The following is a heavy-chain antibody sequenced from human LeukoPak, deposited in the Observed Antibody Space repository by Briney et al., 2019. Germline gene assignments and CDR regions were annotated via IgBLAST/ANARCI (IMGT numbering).Heavy chain of an antibody. J-gene: IGHJ4*02. V-gene: IGHV3-30*03. Sequence: GGSLRLSCAASGFTFSSYGMHWVRQAPGKGLEWVAVISYDGSNKYYADSVKGRFTISRDNAKNSLYLQMNSLRAEDTAVYYCVRDYGGSSPLDYWGQGTLVTVSS. CDR2: ISYDGSNK. CDR3: VRDYGGSSPLDY. D-gene: IGHD4-23*01. CDR1: GFTFSSYG.